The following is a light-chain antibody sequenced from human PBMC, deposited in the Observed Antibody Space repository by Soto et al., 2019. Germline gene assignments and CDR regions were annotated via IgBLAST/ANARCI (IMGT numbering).Light chain of an antibody. CDR1: QSVSSNF. J-gene: IGKJ1*01. CDR3: QQYGSSPRT. Sequence: ENVLTQSPGTLSLSPGERATLSCSASQSVSSNFLAWYQQKPGQAPRLLIYGASSRATGIPDRFSGSGSVTDFTLTISRLEPEDFAVYFCQQYGSSPRTFGQGTKVDIK. V-gene: IGKV3-20*01. CDR2: GAS.